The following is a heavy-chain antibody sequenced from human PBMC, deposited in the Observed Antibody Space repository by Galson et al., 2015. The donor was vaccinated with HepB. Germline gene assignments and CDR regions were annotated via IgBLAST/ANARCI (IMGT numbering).Heavy chain of an antibody. V-gene: IGHV3-74*01. CDR1: GFTFSSYW. J-gene: IGHJ4*02. CDR2: INSDGSST. Sequence: SLRLSCAASGFTFSSYWMHWVRQAPGKGLVWVSRINSDGSSTAYADSVKGRFTISRDNAKNTLYLQMNSLRAEDTAVYYCARETRFWSGQPTDYWGQGTLVAVSS. D-gene: IGHD3-3*01. CDR3: ARETRFWSGQPTDY.